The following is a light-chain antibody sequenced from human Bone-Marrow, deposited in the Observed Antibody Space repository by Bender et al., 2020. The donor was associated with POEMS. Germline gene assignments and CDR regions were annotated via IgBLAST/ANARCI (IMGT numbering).Light chain of an antibody. J-gene: IGLJ2*01. CDR3: CSYAGSRL. CDR2: EVT. V-gene: IGLV2-8*01. CDR1: SSDVGDYTA. Sequence: QSALTQPPSASGSPGQSVTISCTGTSSDVGDYTAVSWYQQHPGKAPKLMIYEVTKRPSGVPDRFSGSKSGNTASLAISGLQAEDEADYYCCSYAGSRLFGGGTKLTVL.